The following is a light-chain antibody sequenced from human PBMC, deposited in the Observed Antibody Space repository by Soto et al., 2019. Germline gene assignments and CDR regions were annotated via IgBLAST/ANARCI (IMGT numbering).Light chain of an antibody. CDR3: SSYISSSTLV. CDR2: EVN. J-gene: IGLJ1*01. Sequence: QSVLTQPASVSGSPGQSITISCTGTSSDVGGYNYVSWYQQHPGKAPKLMIYEVNNRPSGVSNRFSGSKSGNTASLTISGLQAEDEADYHCSSYISSSTLVFGTGTQLTVL. V-gene: IGLV2-14*01. CDR1: SSDVGGYNY.